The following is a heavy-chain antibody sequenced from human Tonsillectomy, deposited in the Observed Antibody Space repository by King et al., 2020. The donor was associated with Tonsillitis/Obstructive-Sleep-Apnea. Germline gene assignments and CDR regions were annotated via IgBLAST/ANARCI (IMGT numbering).Heavy chain of an antibody. J-gene: IGHJ4*02. D-gene: IGHD2-21*01. CDR2: TYYRSKWYN. V-gene: IGHV6-1*01. Sequence: QVQLQQSGPGLVKPSQTLSLTCALSGDSVSSNSAAWNWIRQSPSRGLEWLGRTYYRSKWYNDYAVSVKSRITINPDTSKNQFSLQLNSVTPEDTAVYYCARALGPYCGGDCYSGFDYWGQGTLVTVSS. CDR3: ARALGPYCGGDCYSGFDY. CDR1: GDSVSSNSAA.